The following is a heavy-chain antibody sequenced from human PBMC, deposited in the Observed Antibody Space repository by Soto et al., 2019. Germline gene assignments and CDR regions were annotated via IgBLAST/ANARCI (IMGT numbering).Heavy chain of an antibody. D-gene: IGHD1-7*01. Sequence: PVGSLRLSCASSGLDFSSEVMCCVRQSPGKGLEWVSSISGSGRTIYHADFMRGRFAISRDNSKNSLYLQLNNLRVDDTAVYYCAKVGTSYYYGMEVWGQGTMVIVSS. CDR3: AKVGTSYYYGMEV. J-gene: IGHJ6*02. CDR1: GLDFSSEV. CDR2: ISGSGRTI. V-gene: IGHV3-23*01.